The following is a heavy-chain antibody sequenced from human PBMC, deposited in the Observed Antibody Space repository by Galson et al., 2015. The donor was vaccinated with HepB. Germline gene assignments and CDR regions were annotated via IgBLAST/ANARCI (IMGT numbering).Heavy chain of an antibody. CDR2: IYHSGST. Sequence: SETLSLTCTVSGYSISSGYYWGWIRQPPGKGLEWIGSIYHSGSTYYNPSLKSRVTISVDTSKNQFSLKLSSVTAADTAVYYCARHRDYQYFQHWGQGTLVTVSS. CDR1: GYSISSGYY. J-gene: IGHJ1*01. V-gene: IGHV4-38-2*02. D-gene: IGHD4-11*01. CDR3: ARHRDYQYFQH.